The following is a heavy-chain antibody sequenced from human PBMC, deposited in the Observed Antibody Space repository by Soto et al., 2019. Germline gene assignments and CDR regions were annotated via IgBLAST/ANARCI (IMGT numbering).Heavy chain of an antibody. Sequence: ASVKVSCKASGGTFSSYAISWVRQAPGQGLEWMGGIIPIFGTANYAQKFQGRVTITADESTGTAYMELSSLRSEDTAVYYCARNIVVGPAATAENDAFDIWGQGTMVTVSS. D-gene: IGHD2-2*01. CDR1: GGTFSSYA. CDR2: IIPIFGTA. J-gene: IGHJ3*02. V-gene: IGHV1-69*13. CDR3: ARNIVVGPAATAENDAFDI.